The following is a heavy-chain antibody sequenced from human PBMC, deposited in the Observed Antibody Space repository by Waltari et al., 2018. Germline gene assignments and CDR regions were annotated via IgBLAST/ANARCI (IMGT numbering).Heavy chain of an antibody. CDR3: ARGQGVTIYYYYGMDV. J-gene: IGHJ6*02. D-gene: IGHD3-10*01. V-gene: IGHV4-61*09. CDR2: IYTSGST. Sequence: QVQLQESGPGLVKPSQTLSLTCPVSGGSISRGSYYWSWIRQPAGKGLEWIGYIYTSGSTNYNPSLKSRVTISVDTSKNQFSLKLSSVTAADTAVYYCARGQGVTIYYYYGMDVWGQGTTVTVSS. CDR1: GGSISRGSYY.